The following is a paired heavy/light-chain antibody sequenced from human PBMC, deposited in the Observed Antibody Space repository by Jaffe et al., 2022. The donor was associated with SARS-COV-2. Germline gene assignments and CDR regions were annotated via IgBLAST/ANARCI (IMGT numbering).Heavy chain of an antibody. V-gene: IGHV3-21*01. Sequence: EVQLVESGGGLVKPGGSLRLSCAASGFTFSSYSMNWVRQAPGKGLEWVSSISSSSSYIYYADSVKGRFTISRDNAKNSLYLQMNSLRAEDTAVYYCARGSNNWNKPGLEYYYYYYGMDVWGQGTTVTVSS. CDR3: ARGSNNWNKPGLEYYYYYYGMDV. CDR1: GFTFSSYS. CDR2: ISSSSSYI. J-gene: IGHJ6*02. D-gene: IGHD1-20*01.
Light chain of an antibody. Sequence: EIVLTQSPGTLSLSPGERATLSCRASQSVSSSYLAWYQQKPGQAPRLLIYGASSRATGIPDRFSGSGSGTDFTLTISRLEPEDFAVYYCQQGITFGPGTKVDIK. CDR2: GAS. V-gene: IGKV3-20*01. CDR3: QQGIT. J-gene: IGKJ3*01. CDR1: QSVSSSY.